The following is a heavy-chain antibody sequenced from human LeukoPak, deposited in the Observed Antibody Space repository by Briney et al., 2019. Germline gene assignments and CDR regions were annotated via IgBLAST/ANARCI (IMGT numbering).Heavy chain of an antibody. J-gene: IGHJ4*02. CDR3: ARDRTFYGTGSYCDF. CDR1: GFTFSSYA. Sequence: GGSLRLSCTASGFTFSSYAIHWVRQAPGTGLEWVALISHLGSDKYYADSVKGRFIISRDNSKNTLYLQMNSLRGDDTAVYYCARDRTFYGTGSYCDFWGQGTLVTVSS. V-gene: IGHV3-30-3*01. CDR2: ISHLGSDK. D-gene: IGHD3-10*01.